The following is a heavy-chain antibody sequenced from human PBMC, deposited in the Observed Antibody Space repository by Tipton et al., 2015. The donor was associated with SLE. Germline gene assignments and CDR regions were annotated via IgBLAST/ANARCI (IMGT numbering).Heavy chain of an antibody. CDR1: GGSISSEY. D-gene: IGHD6-19*01. J-gene: IGHJ4*02. V-gene: IGHV4-4*07. CDR2: LNPSGGT. Sequence: TLSLTCTVSGGSISSEYWSWLRQPAGKGLEWIGRLNPSGGTNYNPSLKSRVTMSVDTSKRQFSLNLSSVTAADTAVFYCAKGSGWYKDWGQGTLVTVSS. CDR3: AKGSGWYKD.